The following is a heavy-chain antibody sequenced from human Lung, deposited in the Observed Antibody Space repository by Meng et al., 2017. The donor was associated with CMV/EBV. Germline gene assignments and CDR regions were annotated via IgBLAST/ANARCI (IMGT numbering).Heavy chain of an antibody. CDR3: ARGLRVVVPAPLAWFDP. Sequence: IRCGGDYWSWVRQLPGKGLEWIGYIYDSESTYYNPSLKGRVTMSIDTSKNQFSLRLTSVTVADTAVYYCARGLRVVVPAPLAWFDPWGQGILVTVSS. D-gene: IGHD2-2*01. CDR1: IRCGGDY. J-gene: IGHJ5*02. CDR2: IYDSEST. V-gene: IGHV4-31*02.